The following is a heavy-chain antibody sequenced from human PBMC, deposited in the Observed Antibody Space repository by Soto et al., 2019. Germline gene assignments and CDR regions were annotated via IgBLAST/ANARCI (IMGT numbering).Heavy chain of an antibody. CDR3: AIYVVPAAAPTVDYYGMDV. CDR1: GGTFSSYT. CDR2: IIPILGIA. V-gene: IGHV1-69*02. D-gene: IGHD2-2*01. Sequence: QVQLVQSGAEVKKPGSSVKVSCKASGGTFSSYTISWVRQAPGQGLEWMGRIIPILGIANYAQKFQGRVTITADKSPSTAYMELSSLRSEDTAVYYCAIYVVPAAAPTVDYYGMDVWGQGTTVTVSS. J-gene: IGHJ6*02.